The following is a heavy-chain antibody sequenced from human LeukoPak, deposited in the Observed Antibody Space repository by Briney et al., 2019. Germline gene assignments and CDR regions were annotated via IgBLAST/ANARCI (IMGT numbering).Heavy chain of an antibody. CDR2: ISSSGAYT. CDR3: ARDQYGDYSLDY. CDR1: GFTFTTYS. J-gene: IGHJ4*02. D-gene: IGHD4-17*01. Sequence: GGSLRLSCAASGFTFTTYSMTWVRQAPGKGLEWVSSISSSGAYTYYADSLKGRFTISRDNGKSSLFLQMNSLRAEDTAIYYCARDQYGDYSLDYWGQGTLVTVSS. V-gene: IGHV3-21*01.